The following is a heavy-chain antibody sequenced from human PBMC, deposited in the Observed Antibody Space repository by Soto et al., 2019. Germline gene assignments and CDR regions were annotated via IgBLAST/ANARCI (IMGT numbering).Heavy chain of an antibody. V-gene: IGHV2-5*01. J-gene: IGHJ4*02. CDR1: GFSLSTSGVG. Sequence: VSGPTLVNPTHTLTLTCTFSGFSLSTSGVGVGWIRQPPGKALDWLALIYWNDDKRYSPSLKSRLTITKDTSKNQVVLTMTDMDASDTGTYYCAKRLRSRGSFDYWGQGSLVTVSS. CDR2: IYWNDDK. CDR3: AKRLRSRGSFDY.